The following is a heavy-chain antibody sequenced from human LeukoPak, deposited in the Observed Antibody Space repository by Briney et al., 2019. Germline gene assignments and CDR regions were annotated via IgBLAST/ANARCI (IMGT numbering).Heavy chain of an antibody. CDR1: GGSISGYY. D-gene: IGHD5-18*01. J-gene: IGHJ5*02. V-gene: IGHV4-59*08. CDR2: VYYSGNA. Sequence: SETLSLTCTVSGGSISGYYWSWIRQPPGKGLEWVGYVYYSGNANYNPSLKSRITISVETSKNQFSLKLSSVTAADTAVYYCVRLPEYNYGRNWLDPWGQGAQVTVSS. CDR3: VRLPEYNYGRNWLDP.